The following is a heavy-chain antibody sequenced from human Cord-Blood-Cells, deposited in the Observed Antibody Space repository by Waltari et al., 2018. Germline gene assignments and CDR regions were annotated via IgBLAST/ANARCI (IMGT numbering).Heavy chain of an antibody. CDR2: IIPIFGTA. CDR3: ASVLLWFGELPHYYYYYMDV. D-gene: IGHD3-10*01. CDR1: GGPFSRYA. J-gene: IGHJ6*03. V-gene: IGHV1-69*01. Sequence: QVQLVQSGAAVEKPGSSLRAACTAAGGPFSRYAISWARPAPRQGLGWMGGIIPIFGTANYSQKCQGRVTITADESTSTAYMELSSLRSEDTAVYYCASVLLWFGELPHYYYYYMDVWGKGTTVTVSS.